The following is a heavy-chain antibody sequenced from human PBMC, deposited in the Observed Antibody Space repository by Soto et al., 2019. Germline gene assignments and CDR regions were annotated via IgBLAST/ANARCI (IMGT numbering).Heavy chain of an antibody. Sequence: SETLSLTCAVYGGSFNNYFGSWIRQPPGKGLEWIGEINHSGSTNYNPSLKSRVTISVDTSKNQFSLKLNSVTATDTAVYYCARVHVVLMEFADWFDPWGLATPVTVFS. D-gene: IGHD2-8*01. J-gene: IGHJ5*02. V-gene: IGHV4-34*01. CDR2: INHSGST. CDR3: ARVHVVLMEFADWFDP. CDR1: GGSFNNYF.